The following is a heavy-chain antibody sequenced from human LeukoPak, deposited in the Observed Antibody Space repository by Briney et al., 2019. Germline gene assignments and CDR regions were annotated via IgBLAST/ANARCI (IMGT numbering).Heavy chain of an antibody. CDR3: ARGYWPYFYRSGSYWSPGDF. Sequence: EASVKVSCKASGYTFPNYYVHWVRQAPGQGLEWMGWINPNSGGTHYAQKFQGTVTMTRDTSINTAYMELSSLRSDDTAVYYCARGYWPYFYRSGSYWSPGDFWSQGALVTVSS. CDR2: INPNSGGT. CDR1: GYTFPNYY. J-gene: IGHJ4*02. V-gene: IGHV1-2*02. D-gene: IGHD3-10*01.